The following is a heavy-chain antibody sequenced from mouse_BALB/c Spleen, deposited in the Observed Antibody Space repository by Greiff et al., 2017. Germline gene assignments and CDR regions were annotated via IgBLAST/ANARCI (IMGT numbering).Heavy chain of an antibody. D-gene: IGHD3-3*01. CDR3: ARRGTDYAMDY. Sequence: EVKLVESGGGLVKPGGSLKLSCAASGFTFSSYAMSWVRQTPEKRLEWVATISSGGSYTYYPDSVKGRFTISRDNAKNTLYLQMSSLRSEDTAMYYCARRGTDYAMDYWGQGTSVTVSS. J-gene: IGHJ4*01. CDR2: ISSGGSYT. V-gene: IGHV5-9-3*01. CDR1: GFTFSSYA.